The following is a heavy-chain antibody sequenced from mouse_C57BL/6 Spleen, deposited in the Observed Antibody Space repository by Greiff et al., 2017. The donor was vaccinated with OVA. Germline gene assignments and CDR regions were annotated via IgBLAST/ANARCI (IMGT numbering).Heavy chain of an antibody. Sequence: DVQLVESGGDLVKPGGSLKLSCAASGFTFSSYGMSWVRQTPDKRLEWVATISSGGSYTYYPDSVKGRFTISRDNAKNTLYLQMSSLKSEDTAMYYCARRGYPEDFDYWGQGTTLTVSS. CDR2: ISSGGSYT. V-gene: IGHV5-6*02. CDR3: ARRGYPEDFDY. J-gene: IGHJ2*01. D-gene: IGHD2-2*01. CDR1: GFTFSSYG.